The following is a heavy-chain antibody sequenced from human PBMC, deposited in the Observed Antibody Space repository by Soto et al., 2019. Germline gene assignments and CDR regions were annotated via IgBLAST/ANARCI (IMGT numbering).Heavy chain of an antibody. CDR2: ITASGEAT. J-gene: IGHJ1*01. D-gene: IGHD1-1*01. CDR1: GFSFSGYA. Sequence: VQLLESGGGLVQPGGSLRLSCAASGFSFSGYAMSWVRQAPGKGLEWISSITASGEATYYADSVKGRFTISRDNSKSTLFLQLNILGVDDTAIYYCVEPGAYWTRWGQGTLVAVSS. CDR3: VEPGAYWTR. V-gene: IGHV3-23*01.